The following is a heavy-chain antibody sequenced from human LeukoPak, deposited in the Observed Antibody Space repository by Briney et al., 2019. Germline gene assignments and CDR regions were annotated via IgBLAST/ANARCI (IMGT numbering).Heavy chain of an antibody. J-gene: IGHJ4*02. Sequence: SETLSLTCTVSGGSSSSYYWSWIRQPPGKGLEWIGYIYYSGSTNYNPSLKSRVTISVDTSKNQFSLKPSSVTAADTAVYYCARDLGIFFDYWGQGTLVTVSS. V-gene: IGHV4-59*01. D-gene: IGHD7-27*01. CDR1: GGSSSSYY. CDR2: IYYSGST. CDR3: ARDLGIFFDY.